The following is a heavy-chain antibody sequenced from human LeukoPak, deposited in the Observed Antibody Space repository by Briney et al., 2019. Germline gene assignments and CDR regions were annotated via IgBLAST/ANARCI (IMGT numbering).Heavy chain of an antibody. CDR2: IYTTGST. Sequence: SETLSLTCTVSGGSITSYYWSWIRQAAGKGLEWIGRIYTTGSTYYNHFLKSRVTMAVDTSKNQFSLKLTSVTAADTAVYYCARQTGSGLFILPGGQGTLVTVSS. V-gene: IGHV4-4*07. CDR1: GGSITSYY. D-gene: IGHD3/OR15-3a*01. CDR3: ARQTGSGLFILP. J-gene: IGHJ4*02.